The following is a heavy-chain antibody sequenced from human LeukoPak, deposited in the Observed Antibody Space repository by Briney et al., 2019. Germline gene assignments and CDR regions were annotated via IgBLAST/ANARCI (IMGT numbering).Heavy chain of an antibody. CDR1: GASIHDDH. CDR3: AREGPIGAVAGRRALDY. J-gene: IGHJ4*02. V-gene: IGHV4-4*07. CDR2: IYTSGST. D-gene: IGHD6-19*01. Sequence: PSETLSLTCTVSGASIHDDHFTWIRQPAGKGLEWIGRIYTSGSTNYNPSLKSRVTISVDTSKNQFSLKLSSVTAADTAVYYCAREGPIGAVAGRRALDYWGQGTLVTVSS.